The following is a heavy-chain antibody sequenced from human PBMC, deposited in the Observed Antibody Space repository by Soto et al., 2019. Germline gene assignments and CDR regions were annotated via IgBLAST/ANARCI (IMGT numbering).Heavy chain of an antibody. J-gene: IGHJ4*02. Sequence: QVQLQESGPGLVKPSETLSLTCTVSGGSISSYYWSWIWQPPGKGLEWIAYIYYTGSTNYNLSLKRPVTFSADTSKNQCPLKVSSVTAADSAMYFCARVDSSGSCFDYWGQGTLVPVSS. D-gene: IGHD3-22*01. CDR1: GGSISSYY. CDR3: ARVDSSGSCFDY. CDR2: IYYTGST. V-gene: IGHV4-59*01.